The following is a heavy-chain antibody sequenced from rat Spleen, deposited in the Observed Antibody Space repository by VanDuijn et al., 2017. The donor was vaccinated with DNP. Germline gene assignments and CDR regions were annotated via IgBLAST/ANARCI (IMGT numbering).Heavy chain of an antibody. J-gene: IGHJ2*01. CDR3: TRATGFDY. D-gene: IGHD4-2*01. CDR1: GFTFGDYA. Sequence: EVQLVESGGGLVQPGNSLKLSCAASGFTFGDYAMAWVRQTPTKGLEWFATISTNGGGTYYRDSVRGRFTISRDNAEDTLFLQMNSLRSEDTATYYCTRATGFDYWGQGVMVTVSS. V-gene: IGHV5S23*01. CDR2: ISTNGGGT.